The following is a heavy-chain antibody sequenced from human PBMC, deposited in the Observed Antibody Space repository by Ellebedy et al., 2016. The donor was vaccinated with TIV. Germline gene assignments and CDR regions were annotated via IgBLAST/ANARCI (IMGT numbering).Heavy chain of an antibody. Sequence: PGGSLRLSCAASGLTFSSHAMSWVRQAPGKGLEWVSSITESGGNTYYADSVKGRFTISRDNSKDTLYLQINSLGAEDTAIYYCADDPWGVGPAFDIWGQGTMVTVSS. D-gene: IGHD1-26*01. CDR3: ADDPWGVGPAFDI. J-gene: IGHJ3*02. CDR2: ITESGGNT. CDR1: GLTFSSHA. V-gene: IGHV3-23*01.